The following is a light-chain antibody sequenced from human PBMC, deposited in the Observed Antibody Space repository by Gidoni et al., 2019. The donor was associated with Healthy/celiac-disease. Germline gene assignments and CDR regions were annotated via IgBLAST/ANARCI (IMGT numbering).Light chain of an antibody. V-gene: IGKV1-33*01. CDR1: QDISNY. Sequence: DIQMTQSPSSLSASVGDRVTITCQASQDISNYLTWYQQKPGKAPKLLIYAASNLQTGVPSRCSGSGAGTDSTFTISSLQPEDIATYYRQQYGNLPLTFGGGTKVEIK. J-gene: IGKJ4*01. CDR3: QQYGNLPLT. CDR2: AAS.